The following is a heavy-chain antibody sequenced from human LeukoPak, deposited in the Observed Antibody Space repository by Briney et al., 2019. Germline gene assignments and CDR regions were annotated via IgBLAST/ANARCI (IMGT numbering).Heavy chain of an antibody. D-gene: IGHD2-2*01. CDR3: ARQQLGIVVIDY. J-gene: IGHJ4*02. CDR1: GGSISSGSYY. Sequence: SETLSLTCTVSGGSISSGSYYWSWVRQPAGKGLEWIGRIYTSGSTNYNPSPKSRVTISIDTSKNQFSLRLNSMTDADTAVYYCARQQLGIVVIDYWGQGTLVTVSS. V-gene: IGHV4-61*02. CDR2: IYTSGST.